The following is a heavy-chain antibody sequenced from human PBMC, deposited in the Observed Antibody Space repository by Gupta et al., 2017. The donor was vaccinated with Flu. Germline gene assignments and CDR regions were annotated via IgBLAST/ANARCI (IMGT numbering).Heavy chain of an antibody. CDR2: ISSTSSFI. CDR3: ARDLGEGYYYGVDV. J-gene: IGHJ6*02. CDR1: GFAFTYYT. V-gene: IGHV3-21*01. Sequence: EVQLVESGGGLAKPGGWLRLSCAASGFAFTYYTLIWVRQAPGKGLEWVSSISSTSSFIYYADSLKGRFTISRDNAQNSLFLQMNSLRAEDTAVYYCARDLGEGYYYGVDVWGPGTTVTVSS.